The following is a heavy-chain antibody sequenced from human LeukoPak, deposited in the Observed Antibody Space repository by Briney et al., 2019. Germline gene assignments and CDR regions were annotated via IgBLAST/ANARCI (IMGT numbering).Heavy chain of an antibody. CDR3: ARVRRVGATPFDY. CDR2: IYYSGST. J-gene: IGHJ4*02. CDR1: GFTFSSYE. D-gene: IGHD1-26*01. V-gene: IGHV4-38-2*01. Sequence: PGGSLRLSCGASGFTFSSYEMNWVRQAPGKGLEWIGSIYYSGSTYYNPSLKSRVTISLDTSKNQFSLKLSSVTAADTAVYYCARVRRVGATPFDYWGQGTLVTVSS.